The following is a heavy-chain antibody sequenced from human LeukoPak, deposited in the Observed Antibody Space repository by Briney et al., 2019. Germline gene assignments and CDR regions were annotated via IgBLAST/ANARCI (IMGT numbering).Heavy chain of an antibody. V-gene: IGHV1-69*13. D-gene: IGHD4-23*01. J-gene: IGHJ4*02. Sequence: SVTVSCTASGYTFTGYYMHWVRQAPGQGLEWMGGIIPIFGTANYAQKFQDRVTITAVESMSTVYMELSSLRSEDTAVYYCARGWLAETTVVTPYNYWGQGTLVTVSS. CDR2: IIPIFGTA. CDR3: ARGWLAETTVVTPYNY. CDR1: GYTFTGYY.